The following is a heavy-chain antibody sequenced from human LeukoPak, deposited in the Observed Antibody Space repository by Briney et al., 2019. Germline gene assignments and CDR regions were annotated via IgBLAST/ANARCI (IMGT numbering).Heavy chain of an antibody. D-gene: IGHD2-21*02. CDR3: VRAVVTATDYFDY. CDR2: ISSSGSTI. J-gene: IGHJ4*02. CDR1: GFTFSDYY. Sequence: PGGSLRLSCAASGFTFSDYYMSWVRQAPGKGLEWVSYISSSGSTIYYADSVKGRFTISRDSAKNSLYLQMNSLRAEDTAVYYCVRAVVTATDYFDYWGQGTLVTVSS. V-gene: IGHV3-11*01.